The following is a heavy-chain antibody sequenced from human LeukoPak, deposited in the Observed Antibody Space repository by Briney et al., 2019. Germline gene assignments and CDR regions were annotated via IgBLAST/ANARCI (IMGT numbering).Heavy chain of an antibody. CDR1: GYTFSSYD. Sequence: ASVKVSCKASGYTFSSYDINWVRQATGQGLEWMGWMNPNSGNTGYAQKFQGRVTMTRNTSISTAYMELSSLRSEDTAVYYCARWRGFWSGYRSLYYYYMDVWGKGTTVTVSS. CDR2: MNPNSGNT. D-gene: IGHD3-3*01. J-gene: IGHJ6*03. CDR3: ARWRGFWSGYRSLYYYYMDV. V-gene: IGHV1-8*01.